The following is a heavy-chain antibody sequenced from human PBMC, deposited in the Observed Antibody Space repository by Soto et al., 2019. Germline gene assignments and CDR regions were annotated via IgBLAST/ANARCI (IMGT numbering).Heavy chain of an antibody. CDR2: IDSYSTTT. CDR1: EFSFSSYA. V-gene: IGHV3-74*01. Sequence: PGGSLRLSCAASEFSFSSYAMHWVRQAPGKGLVWVARIDSYSTTTNYADSVKGRFTISRDNAKNTVFLHLNSLTDEDTAVYYCARGGAMGVDYWGQGTLVTVSS. J-gene: IGHJ4*02. D-gene: IGHD1-26*01. CDR3: ARGGAMGVDY.